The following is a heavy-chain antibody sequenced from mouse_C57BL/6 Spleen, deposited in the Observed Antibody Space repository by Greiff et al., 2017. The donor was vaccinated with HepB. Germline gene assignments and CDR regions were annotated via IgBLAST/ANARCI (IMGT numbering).Heavy chain of an antibody. CDR1: GYTFTSYW. CDR2: INPSSGYT. Sequence: VQLQQSGAELAKPGASVKLSCKASGYTFTSYWMHWLKQRPGQGLEWIGYINPSSGYTKYNQKFKDKATLTADKSSSTAYMQLSSLTYEDSAVYYCASLSYDSNYGWYFDVWGTGTTVTVSS. J-gene: IGHJ1*03. CDR3: ASLSYDSNYGWYFDV. D-gene: IGHD2-5*01. V-gene: IGHV1-7*01.